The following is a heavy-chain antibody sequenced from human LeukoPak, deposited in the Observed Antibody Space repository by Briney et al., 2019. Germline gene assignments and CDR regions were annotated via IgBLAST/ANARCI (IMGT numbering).Heavy chain of an antibody. V-gene: IGHV1-69*01. Sequence: SVKVSCKDSGGTFSSYAISWVRQAPGQGLEWMGGIIPIFGTANYAQKSQGRVTNTADESTSTAYMELSSLRSEDTAVYYCASGSSGYGYYYYMDVWGKRTTVTVSS. D-gene: IGHD3-22*01. CDR2: IIPIFGTA. CDR3: ASGSSGYGYYYYMDV. CDR1: GGTFSSYA. J-gene: IGHJ6*03.